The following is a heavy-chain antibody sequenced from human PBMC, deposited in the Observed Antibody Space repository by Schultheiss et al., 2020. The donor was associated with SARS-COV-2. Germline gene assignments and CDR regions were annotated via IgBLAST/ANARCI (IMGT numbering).Heavy chain of an antibody. CDR1: GFTFSSYS. CDR2: ISYDGSNK. CDR3: ATGGERYPRD. J-gene: IGHJ4*02. D-gene: IGHD3-10*01. V-gene: IGHV3-30*03. Sequence: GGSLRLSCAASGFTFSSYSMNWVRQAPGKGLEWVAVISYDGSNKYYADSVKGRFTISRDNSKNTVYLQMSSLRPEDTAVYYCATGGERYPRDWGQGTLVTVSS.